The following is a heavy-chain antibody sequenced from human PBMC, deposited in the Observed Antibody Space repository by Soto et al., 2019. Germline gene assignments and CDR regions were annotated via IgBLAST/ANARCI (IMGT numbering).Heavy chain of an antibody. CDR1: GYTFTSYG. CDR2: ISPYSGST. V-gene: IGHV1-2*04. J-gene: IGHJ6*02. D-gene: IGHD3-10*01. CDR3: ARVGGGLASLGYYGMDV. Sequence: ASVKVSCTASGYTFTSYGISWVRQAPGQLLEWMGWISPYSGSTNYAQRFQGWVTMTRDRSISTAYMELSRLKSDDTAVYYCARVGGGLASLGYYGMDVWGQGTTVTVSS.